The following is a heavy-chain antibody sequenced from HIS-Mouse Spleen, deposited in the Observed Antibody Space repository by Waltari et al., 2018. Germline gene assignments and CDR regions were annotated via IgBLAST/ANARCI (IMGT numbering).Heavy chain of an antibody. D-gene: IGHD6-13*01. CDR2: IYCSGST. J-gene: IGHJ2*01. CDR3: AREIPYSSSWYDWYFDL. CDR1: GASISSSSYD. V-gene: IGHV4-39*07. Sequence: QLQLQESGPGLVKPSETLSLTCTVSGASISSSSYDWGWIRQPPGKGLEWIGSIYCSGSTYYNPSLKSRVTISVDTSKNQFSLKLSSVTAADTAVYYCAREIPYSSSWYDWYFDLWGRGTLVTVSS.